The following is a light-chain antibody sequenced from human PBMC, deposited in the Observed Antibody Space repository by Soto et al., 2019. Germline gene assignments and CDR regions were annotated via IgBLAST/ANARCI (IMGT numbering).Light chain of an antibody. CDR3: SSYAGITPYV. CDR2: EVS. CDR1: SSDVGGYTY. J-gene: IGLJ1*01. Sequence: QSVLTQPPSASGSPGQSVTIPCTGTSSDVGGYTYVSWYQQHPGKAPKLMIYEVSKRPSGVPDRFSGFKSGNTASLTVSGLQAEDEADYYCSSYAGITPYVFGTGTKVTVL. V-gene: IGLV2-8*01.